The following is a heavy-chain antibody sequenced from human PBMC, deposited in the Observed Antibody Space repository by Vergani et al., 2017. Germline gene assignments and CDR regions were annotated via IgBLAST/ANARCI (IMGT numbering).Heavy chain of an antibody. CDR1: GGTFSSYY. CDR3: ARQLELGFDY. Sequence: QVQLVQSGAEVKKPGSSVKVSCKASGGTFSSYYMHWVRQAPGQGLEWMGIINPNSGGTNYAQKFQGRVTMTRDTSISTAYMELSRLRSDDTAVYYCARQLELGFDYWGQGTRVTVSS. D-gene: IGHD1-1*01. CDR2: INPNSGGT. J-gene: IGHJ4*02. V-gene: IGHV1-2*02.